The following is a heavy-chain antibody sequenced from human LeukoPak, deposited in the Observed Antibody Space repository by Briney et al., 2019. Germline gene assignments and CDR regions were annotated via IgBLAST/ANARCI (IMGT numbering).Heavy chain of an antibody. CDR3: VSFYVTY. J-gene: IGHJ4*02. CDR2: INSDGSWT. Sequence: GGSLRLSCAASGNYWMHWVRQAPGKGLVWVSHINSDGSWTSYADSVKGRFTISKDNAKNTVYLQMNSLRAEDTAVYYCVSFYVTYWGRGTLVTVSS. V-gene: IGHV3-74*01. CDR1: GNYW. D-gene: IGHD2/OR15-2a*01.